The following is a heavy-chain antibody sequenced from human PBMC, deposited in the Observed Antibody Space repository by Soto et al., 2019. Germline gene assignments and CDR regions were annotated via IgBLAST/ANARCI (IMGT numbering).Heavy chain of an antibody. CDR1: GYTFTSYY. J-gene: IGHJ6*02. D-gene: IGHD3-3*01. V-gene: IGHV1-46*01. CDR2: INPSGGST. Sequence: ASVKVSCKASGYTFTSYYMHWVRQAPGQGLEWMGIINPSGGSTSYAQKFQGRVTMTRDTSTSTVYMELSSLISEDTAVYYCARDVRITIFGVVIIPNHRDYGMDVWGQGTTVTVSS. CDR3: ARDVRITIFGVVIIPNHRDYGMDV.